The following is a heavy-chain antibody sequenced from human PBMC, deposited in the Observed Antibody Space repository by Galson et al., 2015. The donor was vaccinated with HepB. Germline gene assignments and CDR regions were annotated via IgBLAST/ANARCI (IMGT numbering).Heavy chain of an antibody. Sequence: SCKASDYTFSSYSITWVRQAPGQRLEWVGWISPYNRYTNYAQKFQGRITMTTDTSTSISYMELRSLRPDDTAIYYCTRARYNNSPPEYWGQGTLVTVSS. CDR3: TRARYNNSPPEY. CDR1: DYTFSSYS. CDR2: ISPYNRYT. D-gene: IGHD1-14*01. V-gene: IGHV1-18*01. J-gene: IGHJ4*02.